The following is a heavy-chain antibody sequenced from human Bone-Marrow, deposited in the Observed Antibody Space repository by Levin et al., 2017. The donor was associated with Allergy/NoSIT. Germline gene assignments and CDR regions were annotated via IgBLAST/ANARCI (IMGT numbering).Heavy chain of an antibody. Sequence: KASETLSLTCTVSGDSISSSRFYWGWIRQPPGKGLEWIGSVHYSGTTYYNPSLKSRVTISDDTPKNQFSLKLTSVTAADTAVYYCARVTGTEMGRPYDIDSWGQGTLVTVSS. V-gene: IGHV4-39*07. CDR3: ARVTGTEMGRPYDIDS. CDR2: VHYSGTT. J-gene: IGHJ4*02. CDR1: GDSISSSRFY. D-gene: IGHD3-9*01.